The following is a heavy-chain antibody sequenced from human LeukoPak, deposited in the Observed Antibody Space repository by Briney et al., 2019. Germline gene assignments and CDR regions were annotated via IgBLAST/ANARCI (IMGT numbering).Heavy chain of an antibody. V-gene: IGHV3-30*18. CDR1: GFTFSGYG. CDR2: LSYDGSNK. CDR3: AKNGYYYDSSGYYYNDY. Sequence: GGSLRLSCAASGFTFSGYGMPWVRQAPGKGLEWVAVLSYDGSNKYYADSVKGRFTISRDNSKNTLYLQMNSLRAEDTAVYYCAKNGYYYDSSGYYYNDYWGQGTLVTVSS. D-gene: IGHD3-22*01. J-gene: IGHJ4*02.